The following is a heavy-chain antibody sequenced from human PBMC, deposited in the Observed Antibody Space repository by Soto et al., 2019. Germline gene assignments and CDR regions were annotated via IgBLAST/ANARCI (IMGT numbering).Heavy chain of an antibody. J-gene: IGHJ4*01. CDR3: ARGDSHSWPWYFDS. CDR2: VSGGGGST. V-gene: IGHV3-23*01. D-gene: IGHD6-13*01. CDR1: GFTFSSNT. Sequence: GGSLRLSCEASGFTFSSNTMTWVRQAPGKGLEWVSGVSGGGGSTYHGDSVKGRFSISRDNSKNTVYLQMNSLRAEDTAIYYCARGDSHSWPWYFDSWGHGTLVTVSS.